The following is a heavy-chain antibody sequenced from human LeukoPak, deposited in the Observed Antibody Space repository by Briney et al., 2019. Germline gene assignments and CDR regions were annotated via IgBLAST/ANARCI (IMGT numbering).Heavy chain of an antibody. V-gene: IGHV3-23*01. J-gene: IGHJ4*02. CDR1: GFTFSSYA. Sequence: GGSLRLSCAASGFTFSSYAMSWVRQAPGKGLEWVSGLSASGGLTYYADSVKGRFTISRDNSKNTLYLQMNSLRADDTAVYYCAKGGSSYSEMDYWGQGTLVTVSS. CDR2: LSASGGLT. CDR3: AKGGSSYSEMDY. D-gene: IGHD4-11*01.